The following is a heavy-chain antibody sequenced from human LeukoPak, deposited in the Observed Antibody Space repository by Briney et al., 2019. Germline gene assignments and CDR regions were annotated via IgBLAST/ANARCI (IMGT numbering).Heavy chain of an antibody. CDR2: IYYSGST. CDR1: GGSISSHY. D-gene: IGHD6-6*01. Sequence: PSETLSLTCTVSGGSISSHYWSWIRQPPGRGLEWIGYIYYSGSTNYNPSLKSRVTISVDTSKNQFSLKLSSVTAADTAVYYCARYSSFRPQYYYYYYMDVWGKGTTVTVSS. CDR3: ARYSSFRPQYYYYYYMDV. V-gene: IGHV4-59*11. J-gene: IGHJ6*03.